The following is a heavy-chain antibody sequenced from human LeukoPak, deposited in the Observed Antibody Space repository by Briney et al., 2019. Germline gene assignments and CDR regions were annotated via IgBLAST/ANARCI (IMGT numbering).Heavy chain of an antibody. CDR1: GGSISSYY. V-gene: IGHV4-59*01. CDR2: IYYSGST. D-gene: IGHD1-1*01. CDR3: ARGEARTTWSYYYYMDV. Sequence: PSETLSLTCTVSGGSISSYYGSWIRQPPGKGLEWIGYIYYSGSTKYNAPLERRVTISVDTSKNQFSLKVSSVTPADPPVYYCARGEARTTWSYYYYMDVWGKGTTVPVSS. J-gene: IGHJ6*03.